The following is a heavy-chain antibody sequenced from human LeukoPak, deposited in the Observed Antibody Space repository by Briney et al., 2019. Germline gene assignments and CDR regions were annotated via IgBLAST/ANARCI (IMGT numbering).Heavy chain of an antibody. Sequence: PSETLSLTCTVSGGSISSYYWSWIRQHPEKGLEWIGYVYYTGSPYYNPSLKSRLTISVDTSKNQFSLKLTSVTAADTAVYYCARAPRITMIVFFDYWGQGALVTVSS. V-gene: IGHV4-59*06. D-gene: IGHD3-22*01. CDR3: ARAPRITMIVFFDY. CDR1: GGSISSYY. CDR2: VYYTGSP. J-gene: IGHJ4*02.